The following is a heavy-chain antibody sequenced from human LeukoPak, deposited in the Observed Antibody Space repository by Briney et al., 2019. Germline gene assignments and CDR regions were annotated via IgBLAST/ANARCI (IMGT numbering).Heavy chain of an antibody. CDR1: GGSFSGYY. Sequence: SETLSLTCAVYGGSFSGYYWSWIRQPPGKGLEWIGEINHSGSTNYNPSLKSRITISVDTSKNQFSLKLSSVTAADTAVYYCASLSGSYYNIDYWGQGTLVTVSS. V-gene: IGHV4-34*01. J-gene: IGHJ4*02. CDR2: INHSGST. CDR3: ASLSGSYYNIDY. D-gene: IGHD3-10*01.